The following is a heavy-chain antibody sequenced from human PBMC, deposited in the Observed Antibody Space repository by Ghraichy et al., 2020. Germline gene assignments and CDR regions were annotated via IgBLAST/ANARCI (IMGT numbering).Heavy chain of an antibody. CDR3: ARDRSSSWSGYYYGMDV. J-gene: IGHJ6*02. D-gene: IGHD6-13*01. Sequence: GGQGRGEGREGMGWSNPNSGGTNYAQKFQGWVTMTRDTSISTAYMELSRLRSDDTAVYYCARDRSSSWSGYYYGMDVWGQGTTVTVSS. CDR2: SNPNSGGT. V-gene: IGHV1-2*04.